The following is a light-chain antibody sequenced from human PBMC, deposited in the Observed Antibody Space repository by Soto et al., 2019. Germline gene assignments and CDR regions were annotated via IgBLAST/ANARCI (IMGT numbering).Light chain of an antibody. CDR3: SSYTTSNTRQIV. CDR1: SSDVGGYNY. Sequence: QSVLTQPASVSGSPGQSITISCTGTSSDVGGYNYVSWYQHHPGEAPKLMIYDVSNRPSGVSNRCSGSTSCNTASLTISGLQPEDEADYYCSSYTTSNTRQIVFGTGTKVTVL. CDR2: DVS. J-gene: IGLJ1*01. V-gene: IGLV2-14*03.